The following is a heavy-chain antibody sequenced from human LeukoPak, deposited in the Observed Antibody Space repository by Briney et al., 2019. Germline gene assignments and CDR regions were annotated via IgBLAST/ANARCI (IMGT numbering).Heavy chain of an antibody. D-gene: IGHD2-2*01. J-gene: IGHJ4*02. CDR2: INPNSGGT. CDR3: ARDKVDCSSTSCYAFNVWDY. Sequence: GASVKVSCKASGYTFTGYYMHWVRQAPGQGLEWMGWINPNSGGTNYAQKFQGRVTMTRDTSISTAYMELSRLRSDDTVVYYCARDKVDCSSTSCYAFNVWDYWGQGTLVTVSS. V-gene: IGHV1-2*02. CDR1: GYTFTGYY.